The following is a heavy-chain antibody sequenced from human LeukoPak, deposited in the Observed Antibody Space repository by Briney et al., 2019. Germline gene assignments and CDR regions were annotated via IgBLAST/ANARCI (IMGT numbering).Heavy chain of an antibody. CDR2: INPNSGGT. CDR1: GYTFTGYY. CDR3: ARPRFWFGELLEAFDI. Sequence: ASVKVSCKASGYTFTGYYMHWVRQAPGQGLEWMGWINPNSGGTNYAQKFQGRVTMTWDTSISTAYMELSRLRSDDTAVYYCARPRFWFGELLEAFDIWGQGTMVTVSS. D-gene: IGHD3-10*01. V-gene: IGHV1-2*02. J-gene: IGHJ3*02.